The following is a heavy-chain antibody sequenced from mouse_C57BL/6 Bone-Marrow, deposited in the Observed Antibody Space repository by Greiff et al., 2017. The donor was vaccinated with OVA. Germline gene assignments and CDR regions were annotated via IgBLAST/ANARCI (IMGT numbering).Heavy chain of an antibody. J-gene: IGHJ2*01. Sequence: VKLMESGPGLVAPSQSLSITCTVSGFSLTSYGVDWVRQSPGTGLEWLGVIWGVGSINDNSAIKSRLSISKDNSKSQVFLKMNSLQTDDTAMYYCARDYYGIFDDWGQGTTLTVSS. CDR2: IWGVGSI. D-gene: IGHD1-1*01. CDR1: GFSLTSYG. CDR3: ARDYYGIFDD. V-gene: IGHV2-6*01.